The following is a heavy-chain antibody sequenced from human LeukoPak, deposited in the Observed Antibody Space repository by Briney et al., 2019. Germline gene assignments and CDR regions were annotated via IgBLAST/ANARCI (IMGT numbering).Heavy chain of an antibody. Sequence: SETLSLTCTVSGGSISSGDYYWSWIHQPPGKGLEWIGYIYYSGSTYYNPSLKSRVTISVDTSKNQFSLKLSSVTAADTAVYYCARVALRFLEWLPYYFDYWGQGTLVTVSS. V-gene: IGHV4-30-4*01. CDR2: IYYSGST. J-gene: IGHJ4*02. CDR1: GGSISSGDYY. CDR3: ARVALRFLEWLPYYFDY. D-gene: IGHD3-3*01.